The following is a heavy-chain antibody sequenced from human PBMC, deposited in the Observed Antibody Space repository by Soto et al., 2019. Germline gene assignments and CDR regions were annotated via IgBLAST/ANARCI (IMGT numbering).Heavy chain of an antibody. Sequence: EASVKVSCKASGYTFTSYGIGWVRQAPGQGLEWMGWIRTSNANTNYAKNLQGRVTMTTDTSTSTAYMELRSLRSDDTAVYYCAAGVRGVSYFDPWGQGTLVTVSS. D-gene: IGHD3-10*01. J-gene: IGHJ5*02. CDR3: AAGVRGVSYFDP. CDR1: GYTFTSYG. V-gene: IGHV1-18*01. CDR2: IRTSNANT.